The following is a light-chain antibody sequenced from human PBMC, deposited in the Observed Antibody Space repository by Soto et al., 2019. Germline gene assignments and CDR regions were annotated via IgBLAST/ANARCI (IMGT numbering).Light chain of an antibody. CDR3: QQYNNSPYT. V-gene: IGKV3-15*01. Sequence: EIVMTQSPATLSVSPGERATLSCRASQRVSSNFSGYRQKHGQAPTLLIYRASTRTTSIPAWFSGSGSGTEFTLTISRLQSEDFAVYYCQQYNNSPYTFGQGTKLEIK. CDR1: QRVSSN. CDR2: RAS. J-gene: IGKJ2*01.